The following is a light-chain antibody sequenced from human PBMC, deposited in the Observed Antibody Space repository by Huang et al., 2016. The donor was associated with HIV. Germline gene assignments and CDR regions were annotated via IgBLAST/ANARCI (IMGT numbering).Light chain of an antibody. CDR3: MQGKHWPPT. Sequence: DVVMTQSPLSLPVTLGQSASISCTSSQSLVHSDGNTYLNWFRQGPGQSPRRLIYTVSKRDYGVPDRFSGSGSGTNFTLKISGVEAGDVGVYYCMQGKHWPPTFGQGTKLEIK. J-gene: IGKJ2*01. CDR2: TVS. V-gene: IGKV2-30*02. CDR1: QSLVHSDGNTY.